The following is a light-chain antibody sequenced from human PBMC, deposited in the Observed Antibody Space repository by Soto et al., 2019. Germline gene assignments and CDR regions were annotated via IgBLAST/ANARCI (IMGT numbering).Light chain of an antibody. CDR2: DAS. CDR1: QSIINL. J-gene: IGKJ1*01. V-gene: IGKV1-5*01. CDR3: LQHNTYPRT. Sequence: DIHMTQSPSTLPASVGDRVTITCRASQSIINLLAWYQQKPGKAPNLLIYDASSLQSGVPSRFSGSGFGTEFSLTITSLQPEDYATYYCLQHNTYPRTFGQGTKVDNK.